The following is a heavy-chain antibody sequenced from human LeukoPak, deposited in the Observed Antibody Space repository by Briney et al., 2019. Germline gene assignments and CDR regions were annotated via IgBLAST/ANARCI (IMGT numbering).Heavy chain of an antibody. V-gene: IGHV3-11*04. CDR3: ARGRGYSYGSSVYYYMDV. J-gene: IGHJ6*03. CDR1: GFTFSDYY. CDR2: ISSSGSTI. D-gene: IGHD5-18*01. Sequence: GGSLRLSCAASGFTFSDYYMSWIRQAPGKGLEWVSYISSSGSTIYYADSVKGRFTISRDNAKNSLHLQMNSLRAEDTAVYYCARGRGYSYGSSVYYYMDVWGKGTTVTVSS.